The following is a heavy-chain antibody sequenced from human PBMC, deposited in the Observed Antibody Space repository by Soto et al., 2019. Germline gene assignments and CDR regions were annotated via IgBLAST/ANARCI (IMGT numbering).Heavy chain of an antibody. D-gene: IGHD6-6*01. CDR2: IIPIFGTA. Sequence: ASVKVSCKASGGTFSSYAISWVRQAPGQGLEWMGGIIPIFGTANYAQKFQGRVTITADESTSTAYMELSSLRSEDTAVYYCARVGRSIAARLKAYYYYGMDVWGQGTRVTVSS. CDR1: GGTFSSYA. V-gene: IGHV1-69*13. J-gene: IGHJ6*02. CDR3: ARVGRSIAARLKAYYYYGMDV.